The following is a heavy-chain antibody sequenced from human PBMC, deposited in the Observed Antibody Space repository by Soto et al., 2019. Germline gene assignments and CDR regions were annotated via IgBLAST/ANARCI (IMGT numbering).Heavy chain of an antibody. Sequence: EVQLLESGGGLVQPGGSLRLSCAASGFTFSSYAMHWVRQAPGKGLEWVSGISWNSGSIGYADSVKGRFTISRDNAKNSLYLQMNSLRAEDTALYYCAKAPTWWYSSGWWPPGAFDIWGQGTMVTVSS. D-gene: IGHD6-19*01. CDR1: GFTFSSYA. V-gene: IGHV3-9*01. CDR2: ISWNSGSI. J-gene: IGHJ3*02. CDR3: AKAPTWWYSSGWWPPGAFDI.